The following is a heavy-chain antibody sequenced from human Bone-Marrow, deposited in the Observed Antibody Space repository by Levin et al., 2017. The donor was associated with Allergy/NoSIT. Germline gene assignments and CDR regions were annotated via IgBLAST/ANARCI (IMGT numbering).Heavy chain of an antibody. CDR1: GGTFSSYT. CDR3: ARTPYVGYDFWSGYSNWFDP. Sequence: ASVKVSCKASGGTFSSYTISWVRQAPGQGLEWMGRIIPILGIANYAQKFQGRVTITADKSTSTAYMELSSLRSEDTAVYYCARTPYVGYDFWSGYSNWFDPWGQGTLVTVSS. J-gene: IGHJ5*02. CDR2: IIPILGIA. V-gene: IGHV1-69*02. D-gene: IGHD3-3*01.